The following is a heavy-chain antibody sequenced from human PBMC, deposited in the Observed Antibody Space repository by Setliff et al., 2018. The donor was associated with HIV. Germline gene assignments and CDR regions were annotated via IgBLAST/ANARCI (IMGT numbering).Heavy chain of an antibody. D-gene: IGHD3-10*01. CDR2: INHSGSG. CDR1: GGSISSGGNY. CDR3: ARGNYYNMWADPFDY. J-gene: IGHJ4*02. Sequence: SETLSLTCTVSGGSISSGGNYWSWIRQPPGKGLEWIGEINHSGSGNYNPSLKSRVTISLDTSTNQFSLNVTSVTAADTAVYYCARGNYYNMWADPFDYWGQGTLVTVSS. V-gene: IGHV4-39*07.